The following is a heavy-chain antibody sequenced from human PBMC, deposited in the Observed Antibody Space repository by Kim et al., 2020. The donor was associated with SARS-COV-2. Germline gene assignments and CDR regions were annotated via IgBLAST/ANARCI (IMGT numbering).Heavy chain of an antibody. J-gene: IGHJ4*02. Sequence: ADAVRGRCTISRDNSKNTLYLQMDSLRVEDTAVYYCAKDLLYVPGRGYFDSWGQGVLVTVSS. V-gene: IGHV3-23*01. CDR3: AKDLLYVPGRGYFDS. D-gene: IGHD3-10*01.